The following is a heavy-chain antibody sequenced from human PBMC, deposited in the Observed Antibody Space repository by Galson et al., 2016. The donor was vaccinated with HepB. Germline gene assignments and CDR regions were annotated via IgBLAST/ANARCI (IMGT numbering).Heavy chain of an antibody. CDR2: IASSGEI. J-gene: IGHJ4*02. V-gene: IGHV4-59*08. D-gene: IGHD1-26*01. CDR1: AGSIRGYF. Sequence: ETLSLTCTVSAGSIRGYFWSWIRQPPGRGLEWIAYIASSGEINYNPSLKSRVTMSLDTSKNQFSLKLSSATAADTAVYYCSRRDGGMGTTMLDYWGQGTLVTVSS. CDR3: SRRDGGMGTTMLDY.